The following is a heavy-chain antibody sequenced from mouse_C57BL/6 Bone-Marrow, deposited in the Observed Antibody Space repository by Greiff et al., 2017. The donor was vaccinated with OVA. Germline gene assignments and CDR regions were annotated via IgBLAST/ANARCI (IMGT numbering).Heavy chain of an antibody. CDR1: GYTFPSYW. CDR2: IYPGSGST. V-gene: IGHV1-55*01. Sequence: QVQLQQPGAELVKPGASVKMSCKASGYTFPSYWITWVKQRPGQGLEWIGDIYPGSGSTNYNEKFKSKATLTVDTSSSTAYMQLSSLTSEDSAVYYCARRRTPGSSLYWYFDVWGTGTTVTVSS. D-gene: IGHD1-1*01. J-gene: IGHJ1*03. CDR3: ARRRTPGSSLYWYFDV.